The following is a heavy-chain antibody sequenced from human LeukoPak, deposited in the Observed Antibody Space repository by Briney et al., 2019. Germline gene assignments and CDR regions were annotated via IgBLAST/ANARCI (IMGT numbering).Heavy chain of an antibody. CDR1: GFTFSDYA. D-gene: IGHD3-16*01. Sequence: GGSLRLSCTASGFTFSDYAVNWFRQAPGKGLEWVGFIRSKPYGGTTEYAASVKGSFTISRDDCKSIAYLQMNTLKTEDTAVYYCTRRFPIRRVDIWGQGTMVTVSS. V-gene: IGHV3-49*03. J-gene: IGHJ3*02. CDR3: TRRFPIRRVDI. CDR2: IRSKPYGGTT.